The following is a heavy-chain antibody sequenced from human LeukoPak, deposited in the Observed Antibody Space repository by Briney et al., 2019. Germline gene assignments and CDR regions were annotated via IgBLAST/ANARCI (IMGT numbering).Heavy chain of an antibody. CDR3: AELGITMIGGV. D-gene: IGHD3-10*02. V-gene: IGHV3-48*03. CDR1: GFTSGSYE. Sequence: PGGSLRLSCAPPGFTSGSYETSWVRQAPGRGRGWGSYISSSRSTIYYADSVKGLFTIYRDNDKNSLYLQMNSLRAEDTAVYYCAELGITMIGGVWGKGTTVTISS. J-gene: IGHJ6*04. CDR2: ISSSRSTI.